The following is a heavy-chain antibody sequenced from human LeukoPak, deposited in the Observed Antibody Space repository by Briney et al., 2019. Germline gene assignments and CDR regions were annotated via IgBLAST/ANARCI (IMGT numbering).Heavy chain of an antibody. CDR2: INPNSGGT. CDR1: GYTFTGYY. CDR3: ARDRVRNYYDNEDY. J-gene: IGHJ4*02. D-gene: IGHD3-22*01. Sequence: GASVKVSCKASGYTFTGYYMHWVRQAPGQGLEWMGWINPNSGGTNYAQKFQGRVTMTRDTSISTAYMELSRLRSDDTAVYYCARDRVRNYYDNEDYWGQGTLVTVSS. V-gene: IGHV1-2*02.